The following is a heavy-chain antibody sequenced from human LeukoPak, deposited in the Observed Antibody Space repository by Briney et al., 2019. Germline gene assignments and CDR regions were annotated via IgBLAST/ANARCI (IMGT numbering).Heavy chain of an antibody. CDR1: GLTLSGYW. CDR2: INGDASST. J-gene: IGHJ4*02. D-gene: IGHD5-18*01. Sequence: GGSLSLSCAASGLTLSGYWMHWVRHAPGKGLVWVSRINGDASSTSYADSVKGRFTISRDNAKSTLYLQMNSLRVEDTAVYYCARARGNTYGYFEYWGQGTLVTVSS. CDR3: ARARGNTYGYFEY. V-gene: IGHV3-74*01.